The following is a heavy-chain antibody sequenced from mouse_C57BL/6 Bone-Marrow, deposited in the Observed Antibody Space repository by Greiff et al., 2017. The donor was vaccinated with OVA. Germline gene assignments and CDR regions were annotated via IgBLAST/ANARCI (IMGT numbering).Heavy chain of an antibody. J-gene: IGHJ2*01. Sequence: VHVKQSGAELVRPGASVKLSCTASGINIKVDYMHWVKQRPEQGLEWIGWIDPENGDTEYASKFQGKATITVDTSSNTAYLQLSSLTSEDTAVYYCDGYYYWGQGTTLTVSS. CDR2: IDPENGDT. CDR1: GINIKVDY. D-gene: IGHD2-3*01. CDR3: DGYYY. V-gene: IGHV14-4*01.